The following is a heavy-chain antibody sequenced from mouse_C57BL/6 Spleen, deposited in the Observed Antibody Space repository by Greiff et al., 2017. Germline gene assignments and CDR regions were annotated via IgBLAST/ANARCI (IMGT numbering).Heavy chain of an antibody. CDR1: GFTFSSYT. CDR3: ARRQPFDY. Sequence: EVQLVESGGGLVKPGGSLKLSCAASGFTFSSYTMSWVRQTPEKRLEWVATISGGGGNTYYPDSVKGRFTISRDNAKNTLYLQMSSLRSEDTALYYCARRQPFDYWGQGTTRTVSS. CDR2: ISGGGGNT. J-gene: IGHJ2*01. D-gene: IGHD3-2*01. V-gene: IGHV5-9*01.